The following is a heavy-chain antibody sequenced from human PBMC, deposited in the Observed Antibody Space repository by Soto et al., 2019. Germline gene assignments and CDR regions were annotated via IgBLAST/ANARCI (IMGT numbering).Heavy chain of an antibody. CDR3: VKDLRPNRGWFGP. CDR1: GFNFYNYA. Sequence: GGSLRLSCAASGFNFYNYAMTWVRQAPGKGLEWVSGISGDGTRTYYGDSVKGRFTISRDNSRNTVFLQMNSLRAEDTALYYCVKDLRPNRGWFGPWGQGTRVTVSS. CDR2: ISGDGTRT. J-gene: IGHJ5*02. V-gene: IGHV3-23*01. D-gene: IGHD3-3*01.